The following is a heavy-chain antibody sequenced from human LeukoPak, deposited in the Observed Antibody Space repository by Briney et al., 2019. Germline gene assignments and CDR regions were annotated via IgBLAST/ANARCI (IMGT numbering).Heavy chain of an antibody. V-gene: IGHV1-2*02. CDR1: GYTFTGYY. CDR3: ARVFYGSGSYFRGDYYYNGMDF. CDR2: INPNSGGT. J-gene: IGHJ6*02. Sequence: ASVKVSCKASGYTFTGYYMHWVRQAPGQGLEWMGWINPNSGGTNYAQKFQGRVTMTRDTSISTAYMDLSRLRSDDTAVYYCARVFYGSGSYFRGDYYYNGMDFWGQGTTVTVPS. D-gene: IGHD3-10*01.